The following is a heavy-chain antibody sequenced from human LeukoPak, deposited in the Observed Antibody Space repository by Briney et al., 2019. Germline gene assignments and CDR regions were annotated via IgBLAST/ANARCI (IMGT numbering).Heavy chain of an antibody. CDR2: IYISGST. Sequence: SETLSLTCAVYGASFSSYYWSWIRQPAGKGLEWIGRIYISGSTNYNPSLKSRVTMSVDTSKNQFSLKLSSVTAADTAVYYCARDRGTWNDDGFDYWGQGTLVTVSS. CDR1: GASFSSYY. CDR3: ARDRGTWNDDGFDY. D-gene: IGHD1-1*01. J-gene: IGHJ4*02. V-gene: IGHV4-4*07.